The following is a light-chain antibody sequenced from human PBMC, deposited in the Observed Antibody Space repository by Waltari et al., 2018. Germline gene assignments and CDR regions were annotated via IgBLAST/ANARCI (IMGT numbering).Light chain of an antibody. CDR1: QSITNW. J-gene: IGKJ1*01. V-gene: IGKV1-5*03. CDR3: QQYDNYWT. CDR2: KAS. Sequence: DIQMTQSPSTLSASVGDRVTITCRASQSITNWLAWYQQKPGKATNLLIYKASNLESGVPSMFSGSGSGTEFTLTISSLQPDDFATYYCQQYDNYWTFGQGTKVEIK.